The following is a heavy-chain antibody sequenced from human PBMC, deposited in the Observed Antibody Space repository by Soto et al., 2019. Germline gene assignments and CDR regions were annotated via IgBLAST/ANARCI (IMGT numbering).Heavy chain of an antibody. Sequence: ESGGGVVQPGRSLRLFCAASGFTFSSYGMHWVRQAPGKGLEWVAVISYDGSNKYYADSVKGRFTISRDNSKNTLYLQMNSLRAEDTAVYYCAKEIFGSSWYGYYFDYWGQGTLVTVSS. J-gene: IGHJ4*02. CDR2: ISYDGSNK. CDR1: GFTFSSYG. CDR3: AKEIFGSSWYGYYFDY. D-gene: IGHD6-13*01. V-gene: IGHV3-30*18.